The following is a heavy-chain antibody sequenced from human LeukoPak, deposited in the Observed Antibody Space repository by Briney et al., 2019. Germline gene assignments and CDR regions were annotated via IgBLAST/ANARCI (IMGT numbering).Heavy chain of an antibody. CDR2: IKQDGTEK. D-gene: IGHD3-10*01. V-gene: IGHV3-7*01. J-gene: IGHJ4*02. CDR3: AKVAKYYYGSEIYYFFEH. CDR1: GFTFTTYW. Sequence: GESLRLSCAASGFTFTTYWMSWVRQAPGKGLEWVANIKQDGTEKYYVDSVKGRFTISRDNAKNSLYLQMNSLRVEDTAVYYCAKVAKYYYGSEIYYFFEHWGQGTPVTASS.